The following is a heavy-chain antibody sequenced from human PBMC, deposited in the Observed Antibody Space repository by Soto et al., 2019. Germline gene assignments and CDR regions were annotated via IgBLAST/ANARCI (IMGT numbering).Heavy chain of an antibody. J-gene: IGHJ6*02. CDR1: GATFSSYS. V-gene: IGHV1-69*18. Sequence: QVQLVQSGAEVKTPGSSVKVSCRASGATFSSYSINWVRQAPGKGLEWMGRLIPMFGTTDYAQRFQGRVTFTADESTSTASMEVTNLTSEDTAVYYCARAVVLTFTRFYDMDVWGQGTTVTVSS. D-gene: IGHD3-9*01. CDR2: LIPMFGTT. CDR3: ARAVVLTFTRFYDMDV.